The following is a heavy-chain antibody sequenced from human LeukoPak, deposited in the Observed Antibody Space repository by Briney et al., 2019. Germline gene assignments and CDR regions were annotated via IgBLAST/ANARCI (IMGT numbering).Heavy chain of an antibody. Sequence: GGSLRLSCAASGFTFSSYEMNWVRQAPGKGLEWVSYISSSGSTIYYADSVKGRFTISRDNAKNSLYLQMNSLRAEDTAVYYCARARYCSSTSCFGAPKYWGQGTLVTVSS. CDR3: ARARYCSSTSCFGAPKY. CDR1: GFTFSSYE. CDR2: ISSSGSTI. D-gene: IGHD2-2*01. V-gene: IGHV3-48*03. J-gene: IGHJ4*02.